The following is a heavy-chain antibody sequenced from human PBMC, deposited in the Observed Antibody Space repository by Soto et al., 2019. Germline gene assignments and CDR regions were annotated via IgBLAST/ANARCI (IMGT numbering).Heavy chain of an antibody. CDR1: GYDFTPYG. D-gene: IGHD1-1*01. J-gene: IGHJ4*02. Sequence: QVHLVQSGAEVKNPGASVKVSCKGSGYDFTPYGITWVRLAPGQGVERMPWISAHNGNTNYAPKLQGRVTVTRDTSASTAYIELRSLRSDDEAVYYCARGRYGDYWGQGALVTVSS. CDR3: ARGRYGDY. CDR2: ISAHNGNT. V-gene: IGHV1-18*01.